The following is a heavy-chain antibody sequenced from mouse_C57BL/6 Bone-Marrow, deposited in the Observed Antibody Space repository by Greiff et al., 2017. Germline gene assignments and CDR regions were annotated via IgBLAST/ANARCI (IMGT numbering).Heavy chain of an antibody. V-gene: IGHV5-9-1*02. J-gene: IGHJ3*01. CDR1: GFTFSSYA. D-gene: IGHD1-1*01. CDR3: TREDYGSSYVGWFAY. CDR2: ISSGGDYI. Sequence: EVKLVESGEGLVKPGGSLKLSCAASGFTFSSYAMSWVRQTPEKRLEWVAYISSGGDYIYYADTVKGRFTISRDNARNTLYLQMSSLKSEDTAMYYCTREDYGSSYVGWFAYWGQGTLVTVSA.